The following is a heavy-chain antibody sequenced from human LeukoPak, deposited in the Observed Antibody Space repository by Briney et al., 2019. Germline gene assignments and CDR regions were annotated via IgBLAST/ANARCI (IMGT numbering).Heavy chain of an antibody. V-gene: IGHV4-59*08. CDR1: GGSISNYY. Sequence: TSETLSLTCTVSGGSISNYYWSWIRQPPGKGLEWIGYVFYSGGTNYNPSLRSRVTISVDTSKNQFSLKLSSVTAADTAVYYCARPVYGSGSMFDYWGQGTLVTVSS. D-gene: IGHD3-10*01. CDR2: VFYSGGT. CDR3: ARPVYGSGSMFDY. J-gene: IGHJ4*02.